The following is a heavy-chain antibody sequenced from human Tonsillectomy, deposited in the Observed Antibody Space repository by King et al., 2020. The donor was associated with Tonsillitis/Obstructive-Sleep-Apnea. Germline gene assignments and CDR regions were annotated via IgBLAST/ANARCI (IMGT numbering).Heavy chain of an antibody. V-gene: IGHV3-15*01. Sequence: VQLVESGGGLVKPGGSLRLSCAASGFSFSITWMNWFRQAPGKGLEGVGRIKSKPDGETTDYPAPVKGRFTISRDDSENTLYLQMNSLKTEDPAVYYCTADTYRSSAQAFDYWGQGTLVPVSS. CDR2: IKSKPDGETT. D-gene: IGHD2-2*01. CDR3: TADTYRSSAQAFDY. J-gene: IGHJ4*02. CDR1: GFSFSITW.